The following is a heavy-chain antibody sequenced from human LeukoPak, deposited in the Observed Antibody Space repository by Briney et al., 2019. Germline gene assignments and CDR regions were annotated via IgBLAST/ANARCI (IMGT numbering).Heavy chain of an antibody. Sequence: PGGSLRLSCAASGFTFSSYGMSWVRQAPGKGLEWVSSISGSGGTTYYADSVKGRFTLSRDNSKNTLYLQMNSLRAEDTAVYYCAKGSRSLRFGEAGDYRGQGTLVTVSS. CDR2: ISGSGGTT. J-gene: IGHJ4*02. V-gene: IGHV3-23*01. D-gene: IGHD3-10*01. CDR1: GFTFSSYG. CDR3: AKGSRSLRFGEAGDY.